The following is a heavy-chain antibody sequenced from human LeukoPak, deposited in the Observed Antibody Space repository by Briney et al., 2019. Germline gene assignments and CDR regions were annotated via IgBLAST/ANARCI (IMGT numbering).Heavy chain of an antibody. CDR2: ISGSGGST. D-gene: IGHD3-22*01. Sequence: GGSLRLSCAASGFTFSSYAMGWVRQAPGKGLEWVSAISGSGGSTYYADSVKGPFTISRDNSKNTLYLQMNSLRAEDTAVYYCAKVEMVITTRYFQHWGQGTLVTVSS. V-gene: IGHV3-23*01. J-gene: IGHJ1*01. CDR1: GFTFSSYA. CDR3: AKVEMVITTRYFQH.